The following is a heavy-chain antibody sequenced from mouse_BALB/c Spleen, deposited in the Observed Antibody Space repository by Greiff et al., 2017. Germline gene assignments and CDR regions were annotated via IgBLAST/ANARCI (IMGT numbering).Heavy chain of an antibody. J-gene: IGHJ4*01. V-gene: IGHV1-87*01. CDR1: GYTFTSYW. CDR2: IYPGDGDT. D-gene: IGHD4-1*01. CDR3: ARNWDDYAMDY. Sequence: VQLQQSGAELARPGASVKLSCKASGYTFTSYWMQWVKQRPGQGLEWIGAIYPGDGDTRYTQKFKGKATLTADKSSSTAYMQLSSLASEDSAVYYCARNWDDYAMDYWGQGTSVTVSS.